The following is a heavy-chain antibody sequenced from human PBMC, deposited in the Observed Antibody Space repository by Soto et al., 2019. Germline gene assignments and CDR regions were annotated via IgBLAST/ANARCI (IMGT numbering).Heavy chain of an antibody. CDR1: GYTFTGYY. CDR3: ARDWGILFPRSHFDY. J-gene: IGHJ4*02. Sequence: GASVKVSCKASGYTFTGYYMHWVRQAPGQGPEWMGWINPNSGGTNYAQKFRGRVTMTRDTSISTAYMELSRLRSDDTAVYYCARDWGILFPRSHFDYWGQGTLVTVSS. CDR2: INPNSGGT. V-gene: IGHV1-2*02. D-gene: IGHD3-9*01.